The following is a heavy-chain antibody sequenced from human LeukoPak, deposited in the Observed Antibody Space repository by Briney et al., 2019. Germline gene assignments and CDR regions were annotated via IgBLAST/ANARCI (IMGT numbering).Heavy chain of an antibody. CDR3: ARIDYCSSTSCYPGAAY. CDR1: GYTFTGYY. D-gene: IGHD2-2*01. V-gene: IGHV1-2*02. J-gene: IGHJ4*02. Sequence: ASVKVSCKASGYTFTGYYMHWVRQAPGQGLEWMGWINPNSGGTNYAQKSQGRVTMTRDTSISTAYMELSRLRSDDTAVYYCARIDYCSSTSCYPGAAYWGQGTLVTVSS. CDR2: INPNSGGT.